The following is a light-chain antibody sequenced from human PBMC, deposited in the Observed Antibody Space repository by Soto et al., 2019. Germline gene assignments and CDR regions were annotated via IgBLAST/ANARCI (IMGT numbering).Light chain of an antibody. J-gene: IGLJ1*01. CDR1: SSDVGKYDR. CDR3: SSYTSTSRYV. Sequence: QSVLTQPPSVSGSPGQSVTISCTGTSSDVGKYDRVSWYQQPPGTAPKLIIYEVTNPPSGVPARFSGSKSGNTASLTISGLQAEDEADYYCSSYTSTSRYVFGAGTKLTVL. CDR2: EVT. V-gene: IGLV2-18*02.